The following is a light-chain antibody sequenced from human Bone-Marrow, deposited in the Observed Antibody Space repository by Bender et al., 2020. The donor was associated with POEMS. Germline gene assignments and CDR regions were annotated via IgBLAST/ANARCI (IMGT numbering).Light chain of an antibody. CDR2: QDK. CDR1: KLGENY. V-gene: IGLV3-25*03. Sequence: SYGLTQPPSVSVSPGQTAAITCSGDKLGENYASWYQQRPGQSPTLLIYQDKKRPSGIPERFSGSSSGTTVTLTISGVQAEDEADYYCQSADSSGTYVLFGGGTKLTVL. J-gene: IGLJ2*01. CDR3: QSADSSGTYVL.